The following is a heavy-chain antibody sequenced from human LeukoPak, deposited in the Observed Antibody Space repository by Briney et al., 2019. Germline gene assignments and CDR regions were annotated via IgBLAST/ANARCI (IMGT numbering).Heavy chain of an antibody. Sequence: PGGSLRHSCASSGFTLSSYWMSWVRLPPGKGLEWVANIKQEGCEKYYVDSVKGRFTISRDNAKNSLFLQMNSLRAEDTAVYYCARALDTSSSRYQPFEYWGQGTLVTVSS. J-gene: IGHJ4*02. V-gene: IGHV3-7*01. CDR1: GFTLSSYW. CDR2: IKQEGCEK. CDR3: ARALDTSSSRYQPFEY. D-gene: IGHD2-2*01.